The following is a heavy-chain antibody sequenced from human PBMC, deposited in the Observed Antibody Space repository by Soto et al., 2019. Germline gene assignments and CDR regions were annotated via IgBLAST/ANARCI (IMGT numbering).Heavy chain of an antibody. CDR1: GFTFSDYY. CDR3: AREGQLIYGSGSYYNSPDFFGFDY. CDR2: ISSSGSTI. V-gene: IGHV3-11*01. Sequence: GGSLRLSCAASGFTFSDYYMSWIRQAPGKGLEWVSYISSSGSTIYYADSVKGRFTISRDNAKNSLYLQMNSLRAEDTAVYYCAREGQLIYGSGSYYNSPDFFGFDYWGQGTLVTVSS. J-gene: IGHJ4*02. D-gene: IGHD3-10*01.